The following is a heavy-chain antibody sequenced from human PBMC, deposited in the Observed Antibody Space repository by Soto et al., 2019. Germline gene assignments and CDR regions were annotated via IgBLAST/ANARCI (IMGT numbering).Heavy chain of an antibody. J-gene: IGHJ5*02. CDR1: GGTVASSHW. Sequence: LTCGVSGGTVASSHWWSWVRHSPGRGLEWIGNVYHTGDTNFNPSLQSRVTFSVDKSNNQFSLRLTSVTAADTAVYFCAREIVTAGGNNYFDPWGPGTLVTVYS. V-gene: IGHV4-4*01. CDR2: VYHTGDT. D-gene: IGHD2-21*02. CDR3: AREIVTAGGNNYFDP.